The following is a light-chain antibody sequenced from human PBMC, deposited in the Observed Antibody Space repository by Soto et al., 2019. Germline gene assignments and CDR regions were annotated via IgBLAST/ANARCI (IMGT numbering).Light chain of an antibody. CDR1: QGISSY. Sequence: GMTQTTSSLSASTGDRVTITCRASQGISSYLAWYQQKPGKAPKLLIYDASSLESGVPSRFSGSGSGTDFTLTISSLQPDDVVTYYCQQYNEYSWTFGQGTKVDIK. J-gene: IGKJ1*01. CDR3: QQYNEYSWT. CDR2: DAS. V-gene: IGKV1-8*01.